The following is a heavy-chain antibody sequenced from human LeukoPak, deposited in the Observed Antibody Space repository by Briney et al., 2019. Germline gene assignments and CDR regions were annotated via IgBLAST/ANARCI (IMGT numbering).Heavy chain of an antibody. CDR1: GGTFSSYA. V-gene: IGHV1-69*01. CDR2: IIPMFGTV. J-gene: IGHJ6*04. CDR3: ATTSLAGYCSSTSCPSYYSYYYGVDV. Sequence: AASVKVSCKASGGTFSSYAISWVRQAPGQGLEWMGGIIPMFGTVKYAQKFQGRVTITADESTSTAYMEMSSLRSEDTAMYYCATTSLAGYCSSTSCPSYYSYYYGVDVWGKGTTVTVSS. D-gene: IGHD2-2*01.